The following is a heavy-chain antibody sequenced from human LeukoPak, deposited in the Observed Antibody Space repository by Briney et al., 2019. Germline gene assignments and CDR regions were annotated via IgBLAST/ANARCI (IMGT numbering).Heavy chain of an antibody. CDR1: GYTFTSYG. Sequence: EASVKVSCKASGYTFTSYGVSWVRQAPGQGLEWMGWIGPNNGNTNYAQNLQGRVTMTTDTSTGTAYMDLRSLRSDDTAVYFCARDSGGRGHFDFWGQGILVTVSS. CDR3: ARDSGGRGHFDF. J-gene: IGHJ4*02. D-gene: IGHD3-16*01. V-gene: IGHV1-18*01. CDR2: IGPNNGNT.